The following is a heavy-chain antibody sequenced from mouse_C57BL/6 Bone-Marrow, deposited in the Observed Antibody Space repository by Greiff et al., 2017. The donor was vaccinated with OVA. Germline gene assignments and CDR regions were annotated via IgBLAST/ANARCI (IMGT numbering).Heavy chain of an antibody. J-gene: IGHJ4*01. D-gene: IGHD1-1*01. Sequence: EVMLVESGGGLVQPGGSLKLSCAASGFTFSDYYMYWVRQTPEKRLEWVAYISNGGGSTYYPDTVKGRFTISRDNAKNTLYLQMSRLKSEDTAMYYCARHYYYGSRGGMDYWGQGTSVTVSS. CDR3: ARHYYYGSRGGMDY. CDR1: GFTFSDYY. V-gene: IGHV5-12*01. CDR2: ISNGGGST.